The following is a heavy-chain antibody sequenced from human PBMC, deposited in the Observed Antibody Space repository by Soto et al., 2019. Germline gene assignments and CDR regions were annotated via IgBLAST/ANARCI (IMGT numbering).Heavy chain of an antibody. J-gene: IGHJ3*02. V-gene: IGHV3-23*01. D-gene: IGHD5-18*01. CDR2: ISGSGGST. CDR1: GFTFSSYA. Sequence: GGSLRLSCAASGFTFSSYATSWVRQAPGKGLEWVSAISGSGGSTYYADSVKGRFTISRDNAKNTLYLQMNSLRAEDTAVYYCAKGGSRGYSYGHDAFDIWGQGTMVTVSS. CDR3: AKGGSRGYSYGHDAFDI.